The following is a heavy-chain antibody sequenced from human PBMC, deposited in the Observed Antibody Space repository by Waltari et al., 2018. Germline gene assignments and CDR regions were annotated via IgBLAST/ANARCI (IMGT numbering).Heavy chain of an antibody. V-gene: IGHV1-46*01. CDR1: GYTFTSHW. J-gene: IGHJ5*02. CDR2: INPNGGVT. Sequence: QVQLVQSGAEVKKPGASVKVSCKSSGYTFTSHWMHWVRQAPGQGPEWMGVINPNGGVTMYAQQQFQGRLTMTRDTSTSTDYMELSSLRSEDTAIYYCARDNSYTRERSGWWFDPWGPGTLVTVSS. D-gene: IGHD6-19*01. CDR3: ARDNSYTRERSGWWFDP.